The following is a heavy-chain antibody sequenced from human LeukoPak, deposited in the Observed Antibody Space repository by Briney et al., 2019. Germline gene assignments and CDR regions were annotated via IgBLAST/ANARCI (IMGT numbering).Heavy chain of an antibody. J-gene: IGHJ4*02. CDR2: FYHSGGT. CDR1: GVSISSYY. D-gene: IGHD3-22*01. CDR3: ARLSGYYGYVNF. V-gene: IGHV4-59*01. Sequence: SETLSLTCNVSGVSISSYYWSWIRQPPGKGLEWIGYFYHSGGTNYNPSFGSRLTISINTSKRQVSLTLRSVTPADSAAYYCARLSGYYGYVNFWGQGTLVTVSS.